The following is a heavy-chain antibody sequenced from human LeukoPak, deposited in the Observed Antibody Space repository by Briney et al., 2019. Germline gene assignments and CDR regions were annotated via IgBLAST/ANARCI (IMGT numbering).Heavy chain of an antibody. J-gene: IGHJ4*02. Sequence: GRSLRLSCAASGFTFSSYAMHWVRQAPGKGLEWVAVISYDGSNKYYADSVKGRFTISRDNSKNTLYLQMNSLRAEDTAVYYCAIDQTVRVVIPDYWGQGTLVTVSS. V-gene: IGHV3-30*04. CDR3: AIDQTVRVVIPDY. D-gene: IGHD3-10*01. CDR2: ISYDGSNK. CDR1: GFTFSSYA.